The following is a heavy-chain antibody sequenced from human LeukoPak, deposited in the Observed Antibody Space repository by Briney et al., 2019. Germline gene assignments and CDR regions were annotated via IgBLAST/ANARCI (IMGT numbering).Heavy chain of an antibody. CDR3: ASEPTGNSSV. CDR2: INHSGST. CDR1: GGSFSGYY. V-gene: IGHV4-34*01. Sequence: PSETLSLTCAVYGGSFSGYYWSWIRQPPGKGLEWIGEINHSGSTNYNPSLKSRVTISVDTSKNQFSLKLSSVTAADTAVYYCASEPTGNSSVWGRGTLVTVSS. J-gene: IGHJ4*02. D-gene: IGHD3-22*01.